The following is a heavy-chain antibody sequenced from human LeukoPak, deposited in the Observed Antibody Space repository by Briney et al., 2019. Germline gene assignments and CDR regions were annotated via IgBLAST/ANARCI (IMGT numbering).Heavy chain of an antibody. J-gene: IGHJ4*02. CDR2: IYYSGST. CDR3: ARHEVGYCSSTSCLSTFDY. Sequence: PSETLSLTCTVSGGSISSYYWSWIRQPPGKGLEWIGYIYYSGSTNFNPSLKSRVTISVDTSKNQFSLKLSSVTAADTAVYYCARHEVGYCSSTSCLSTFDYWGQGTLVTVSS. V-gene: IGHV4-59*08. CDR1: GGSISSYY. D-gene: IGHD2-2*01.